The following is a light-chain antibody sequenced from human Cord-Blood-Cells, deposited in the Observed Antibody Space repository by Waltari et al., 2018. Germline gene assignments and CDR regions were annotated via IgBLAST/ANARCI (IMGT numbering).Light chain of an antibody. CDR3: QQYDNLLT. CDR1: QDISNY. V-gene: IGKV1-33*01. J-gene: IGKJ3*01. Sequence: DIQMTLSPSSLSASVGDRVTITCQASQDISNYLNWYQQKPGKAPKLLIYDASNLETGVPSRFSGSGSGTDFTFTISSLQPEDIATYYCQQYDNLLTFGPGTKVDIK. CDR2: DAS.